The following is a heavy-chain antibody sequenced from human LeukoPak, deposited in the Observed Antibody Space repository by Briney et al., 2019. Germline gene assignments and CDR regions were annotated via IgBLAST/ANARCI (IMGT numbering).Heavy chain of an antibody. CDR1: GFDFDDYA. CDR2: INWNSGSI. D-gene: IGHD3-22*01. V-gene: IGHV3-9*03. Sequence: GGSLRLSCAASGFDFDDYAMHWVRQAPGKGLEWVSGINWNSGSIGYADSVKGRFTIARDNAKNSLYLQMNSLRAEDMAFYYCAKGGYYRNALGSFQHWGQGTLVTVSS. CDR3: AKGGYYRNALGSFQH. J-gene: IGHJ1*01.